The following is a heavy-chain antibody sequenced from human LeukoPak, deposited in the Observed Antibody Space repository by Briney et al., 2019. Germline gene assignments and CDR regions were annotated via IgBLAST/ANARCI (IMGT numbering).Heavy chain of an antibody. CDR3: ARWKEEVYAFDI. V-gene: IGHV4-61*08. CDR1: GGSISSGGYY. D-gene: IGHD1-1*01. Sequence: SETLSLTCTVSGGSISSGGYYWNWIRQPPGKGLEWIGYIHYSGSTTYNPSLKSRVTTSVDTSKNQFSLTLSSVTAADTAVYYCARWKEEVYAFDIWGQGTMVTVSS. CDR2: IHYSGST. J-gene: IGHJ3*02.